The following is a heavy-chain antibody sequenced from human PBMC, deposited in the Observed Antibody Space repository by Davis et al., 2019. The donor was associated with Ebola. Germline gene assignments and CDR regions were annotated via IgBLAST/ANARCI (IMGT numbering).Heavy chain of an antibody. Sequence: PGGSLRLSCAASGFTFSSYAMHWVRQAPGKGLEWVAVISYDGSNKYYADSVKGRFTISRDNSKNTLYLQMNSLRAEDTAVYYCARDRDIVVVPAAMWHDAFDIWGQGTMVTVSS. D-gene: IGHD2-2*01. CDR1: GFTFSSYA. CDR3: ARDRDIVVVPAAMWHDAFDI. V-gene: IGHV3-30-3*01. CDR2: ISYDGSNK. J-gene: IGHJ3*02.